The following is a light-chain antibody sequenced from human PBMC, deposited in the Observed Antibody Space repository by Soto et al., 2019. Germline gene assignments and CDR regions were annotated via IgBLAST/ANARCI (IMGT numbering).Light chain of an antibody. CDR1: QSLFYSSNNKDY. J-gene: IGKJ1*01. Sequence: DIVMTQSPDSLAVSLGERATINCKSSQSLFYSSNNKDYLAWYQQKPGQPPKLLIYWASIRESGVPDRFSGSGSGTGFTLTISSLQAEDVAVYYCQQYYSSPTWTFGQGTKVEIK. CDR2: WAS. V-gene: IGKV4-1*01. CDR3: QQYYSSPTWT.